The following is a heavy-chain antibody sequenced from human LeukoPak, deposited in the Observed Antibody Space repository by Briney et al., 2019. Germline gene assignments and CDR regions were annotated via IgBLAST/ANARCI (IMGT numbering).Heavy chain of an antibody. CDR3: ARALTGLHDAFDI. Sequence: PSETLSLTCTVSGGSISSGGYYWSWIRQHPGKGLEWIGYIYYSGSTYYNPSLKSRVTISADTSKNQFSLKLSSVTAADTAVYYCARALTGLHDAFDIWGQGTMVTVSS. D-gene: IGHD7-27*01. CDR2: IYYSGST. J-gene: IGHJ3*02. V-gene: IGHV4-31*03. CDR1: GGSISSGGYY.